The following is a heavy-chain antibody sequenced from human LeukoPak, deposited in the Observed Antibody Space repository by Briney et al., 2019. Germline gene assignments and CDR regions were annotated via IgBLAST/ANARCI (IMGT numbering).Heavy chain of an antibody. D-gene: IGHD2-2*01. CDR2: ISPNSGGT. J-gene: IGHJ6*03. Sequence: ASVRVSCKASGYTFTGYYMHWVRQAPGQGLEWMGWISPNSGGTNYAQKFQGRVTMTRDTSISTAYMELSRLRSDYTAVYYCARDPGKDVVPAATNYYYYYMDVWGKGTTVTVSS. CDR3: ARDPGKDVVPAATNYYYYYMDV. V-gene: IGHV1-2*02. CDR1: GYTFTGYY.